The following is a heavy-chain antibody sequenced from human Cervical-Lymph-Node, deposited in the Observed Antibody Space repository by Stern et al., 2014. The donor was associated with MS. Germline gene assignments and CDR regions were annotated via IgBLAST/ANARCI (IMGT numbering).Heavy chain of an antibody. CDR1: GFTFKSYT. CDR3: AKYAETFDS. D-gene: IGHD5-24*01. Sequence: VQLVESGGGVVQPGRSLRLSCSASGFTFKSYTMQWVRQPPGKGLEWVAVVTYNGTNKYYADSVKGRFTIARDNSKNILFLQMNSLRPEDSAVYYCAKYAETFDSWGQGTLVIVYS. CDR2: VTYNGTNK. J-gene: IGHJ4*02. V-gene: IGHV3-30-3*02.